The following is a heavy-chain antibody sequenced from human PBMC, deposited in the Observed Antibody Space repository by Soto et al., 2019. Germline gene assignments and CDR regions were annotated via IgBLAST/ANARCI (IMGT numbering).Heavy chain of an antibody. J-gene: IGHJ4*02. CDR3: VSLQTSGWPGVH. V-gene: IGHV1-2*02. CDR2: IYPNTETT. CDR1: GYSFSGYY. D-gene: IGHD6-25*01. Sequence: ASVKVSCKASGYSFSGYYIQCVRQAPGQGPEWLGWIYPNTETTDSSKKFQGRVTMTSDMSTRTVYMGLRDLRSDDTAVYYCVSLQTSGWPGVHWGQGTLVTVSS.